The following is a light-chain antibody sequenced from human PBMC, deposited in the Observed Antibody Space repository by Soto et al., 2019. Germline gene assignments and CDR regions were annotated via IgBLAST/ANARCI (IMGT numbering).Light chain of an antibody. J-gene: IGKJ5*01. V-gene: IGKV3-15*01. Sequence: EVVITQSPATLSVSPGERATVSCRASQTVSGNLAWYQQRPGQAPRLLIYGASARALEIPARFSGSGSGTEFTFTITSLQSEDFAVYFCQQYDQWPITFGQGTRLEIK. CDR2: GAS. CDR1: QTVSGN. CDR3: QQYDQWPIT.